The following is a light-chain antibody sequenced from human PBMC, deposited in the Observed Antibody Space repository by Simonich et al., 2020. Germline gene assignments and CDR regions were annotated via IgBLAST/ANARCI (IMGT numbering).Light chain of an antibody. Sequence: DIQMTQSPSTLSASVGDRVTITCRASQSISSWLAWYQQKPGKAPKLLIYDASNLETGFPSRFSGSGSGTDFTFTISSLQPEDIATYYCQQYDNLPPLFTFGPGTKVDIK. CDR1: QSISSW. V-gene: IGKV1-33*01. CDR3: QQYDNLPPLFT. J-gene: IGKJ3*01. CDR2: DAS.